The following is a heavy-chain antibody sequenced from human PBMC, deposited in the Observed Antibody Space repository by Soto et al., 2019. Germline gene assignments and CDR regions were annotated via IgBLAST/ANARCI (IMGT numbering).Heavy chain of an antibody. CDR2: ISYDGSNK. J-gene: IGHJ5*02. V-gene: IGHV3-30*03. CDR3: ARDPREYSGYELDSNWFDP. D-gene: IGHD5-12*01. CDR1: GFTFSSYG. Sequence: GGSLRLSCAASGFTFSSYGMHWVRQAPGKGLEWVAVISYDGSNKYYADSVKGRFTISRDNSKNTLYLQMNSLRAEDTAVYYCARDPREYSGYELDSNWFDPWGQGTLVTVSS.